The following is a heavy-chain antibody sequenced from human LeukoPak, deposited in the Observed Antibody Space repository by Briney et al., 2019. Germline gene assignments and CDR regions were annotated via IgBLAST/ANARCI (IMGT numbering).Heavy chain of an antibody. CDR2: IYHSGST. CDR1: GYSISSGYY. D-gene: IGHD3/OR15-3a*01. J-gene: IGHJ3*02. CDR3: ARGSEVDWLEYAFDI. Sequence: TSETLSLTCTVSGYSISSGYYWGWIRPPPGKGLEWIGSIYHSGSTYYNPSLKSRVTISVDTSKNQFSLKLSSVTAADTAVYYCARGSEVDWLEYAFDIWGQGTMVTVSS. V-gene: IGHV4-38-2*02.